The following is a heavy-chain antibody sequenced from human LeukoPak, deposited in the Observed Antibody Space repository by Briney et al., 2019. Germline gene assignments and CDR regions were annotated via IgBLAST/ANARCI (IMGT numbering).Heavy chain of an antibody. D-gene: IGHD4/OR15-4a*01. CDR2: INPNSGGT. Sequence: ASVKVSCKTSGYTFSDHYVQWLRQAPGQGLEWMGWINPNSGGTNYAQKFQGRVTMTRDTSISTAYMELSRLRSDDTAVYYCARVPFDLWGRGTLVTVSS. J-gene: IGHJ2*01. CDR3: ARVPFDL. CDR1: GYTFSDHY. V-gene: IGHV1-2*02.